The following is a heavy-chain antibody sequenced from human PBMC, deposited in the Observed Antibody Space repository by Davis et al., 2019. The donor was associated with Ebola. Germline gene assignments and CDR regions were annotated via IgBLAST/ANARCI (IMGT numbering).Heavy chain of an antibody. CDR2: ITTNTGNP. Sequence: ASVKVSCKASGYTFTDFAINWLRQAPGQRFEWLGWITTNTGNPTYAQGFTGRFVFSLDTSVSTAYLQISSLKAEDTAVYYCARGHIAAAGRVFDIWGQGTMVTVSS. CDR1: GYTFTDFA. D-gene: IGHD6-13*01. CDR3: ARGHIAAAGRVFDI. V-gene: IGHV7-4-1*02. J-gene: IGHJ3*02.